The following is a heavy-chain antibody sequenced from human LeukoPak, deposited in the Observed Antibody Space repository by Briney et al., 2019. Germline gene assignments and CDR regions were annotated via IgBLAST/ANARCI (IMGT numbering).Heavy chain of an antibody. Sequence: SETLSLTCAVSGYSISNGYFWGWIRQPPGKGLEWIGSIYHSGNTYYNPSLKSRVTIPVDTSKNQLSLKLTSVTAADTAVYYCARIYCSSISCYISYWGQGSLVTVSS. CDR1: GYSISNGYF. CDR3: ARIYCSSISCYISY. D-gene: IGHD2-2*02. V-gene: IGHV4-38-2*01. J-gene: IGHJ4*02. CDR2: IYHSGNT.